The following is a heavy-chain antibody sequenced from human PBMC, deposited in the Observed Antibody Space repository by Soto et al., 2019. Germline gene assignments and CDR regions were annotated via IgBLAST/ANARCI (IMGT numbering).Heavy chain of an antibody. D-gene: IGHD3-10*01. CDR3: ARARYYGSGSYLHYYYGMDV. Sequence: EASVKVSCKASGGTFSNYAISWVRQAPGQGLEWMGGIAPIFGTANYAQKFQGRVTITADESTSTAYMELSSLRSEDTAVYYCARARYYGSGSYLHYYYGMDVWGQGTTVTVSS. V-gene: IGHV1-69*13. J-gene: IGHJ6*02. CDR1: GGTFSNYA. CDR2: IAPIFGTA.